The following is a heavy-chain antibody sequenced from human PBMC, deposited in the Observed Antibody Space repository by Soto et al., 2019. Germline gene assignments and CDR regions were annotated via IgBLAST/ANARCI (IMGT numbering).Heavy chain of an antibody. J-gene: IGHJ4*02. Sequence: QVQLVQSGAEVKNSGASVKVSCKASGYTLTSYGFSWVRQAPGQGLEWMGWISASNGNTNYAQKLQGRVTMTTDTSTGTAYIELRSLRSDDTATYYCALSVVVVAANDIVYWGQGTLVTVSS. CDR3: ALSVVVVAANDIVY. D-gene: IGHD2-15*01. V-gene: IGHV1-18*01. CDR2: ISASNGNT. CDR1: GYTLTSYG.